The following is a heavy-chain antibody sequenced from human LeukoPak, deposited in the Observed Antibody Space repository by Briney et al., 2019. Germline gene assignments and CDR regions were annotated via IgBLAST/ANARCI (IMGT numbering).Heavy chain of an antibody. J-gene: IGHJ4*02. CDR2: ISSCGSAI. Sequence: AGGSLRLSCAASGFTFSEYYMSWIRQAPAKGLEWVSYISSCGSAIYYADSVKGRFNLSSDNAKNSLYLQMNSLRAEDTVVYYCASPTHDYWGQGTLVTVSS. CDR3: ASPTHDY. CDR1: GFTFSEYY. V-gene: IGHV3-11*04.